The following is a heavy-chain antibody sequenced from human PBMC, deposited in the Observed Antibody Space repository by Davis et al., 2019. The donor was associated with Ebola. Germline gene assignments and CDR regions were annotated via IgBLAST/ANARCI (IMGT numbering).Heavy chain of an antibody. CDR3: ARAPLGKDYVWGSYRYGLDY. J-gene: IGHJ4*02. CDR2: FNPSGGGT. D-gene: IGHD3-16*02. CDR1: SYIFTTYY. Sequence: ASAMVFCYASSYIFTTYYMNWVLHAPGQGLEWMGIFNPSGGGTGYAQKFQGRVSMIRDTSTSTVYMVLSRLTSEDTAVYYCARAPLGKDYVWGSYRYGLDYWGQGTLVTVSS. V-gene: IGHV1-46*01.